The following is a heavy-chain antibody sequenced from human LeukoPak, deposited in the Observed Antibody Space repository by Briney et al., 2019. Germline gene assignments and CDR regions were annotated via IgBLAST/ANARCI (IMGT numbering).Heavy chain of an antibody. D-gene: IGHD2-2*01. Sequence: PSETLSLTCTVSGGSISSYYWSWIRQPPGKGLEWIGYIYYSGSTNYNPSLKSQVTISVDTSKNQFSLKLSSVTAADTAVYYCARIASTYQLLYYFDYWGQGTLVTVSS. CDR3: ARIASTYQLLYYFDY. J-gene: IGHJ4*02. CDR1: GGSISSYY. CDR2: IYYSGST. V-gene: IGHV4-59*01.